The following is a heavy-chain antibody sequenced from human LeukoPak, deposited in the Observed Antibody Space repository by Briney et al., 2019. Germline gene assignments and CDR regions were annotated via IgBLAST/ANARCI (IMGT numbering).Heavy chain of an antibody. CDR3: AKSGYYYILTGLLHFEH. D-gene: IGHD3-9*01. CDR2: IYTSGST. V-gene: IGHV4-61*02. Sequence: SQTLSLTCSVSGGSISSGSYYWSWIRQPAGKGLEWIGRIYTSGSTNYNPSLKCRFTISVDTSKNQFSLKLSSVTAADTAEYYCAKSGYYYILTGLLHFEHWGQRPLVTVSS. CDR1: GGSISSGSYY. J-gene: IGHJ4*02.